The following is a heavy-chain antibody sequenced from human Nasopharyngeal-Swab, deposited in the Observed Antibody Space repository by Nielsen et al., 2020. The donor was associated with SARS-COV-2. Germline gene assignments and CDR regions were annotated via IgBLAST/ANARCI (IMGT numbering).Heavy chain of an antibody. CDR3: ARGRTPAFAISNAYYQYMDI. V-gene: IGHV3-74*01. Sequence: GGSLRLSCAASGFSISDYWMHWVRQAPGQGLVWVAHSNSDGTSITYADSVLGRFTISRDNAENTQYLQMNSLRVEDTAVYYRARGRTPAFAISNAYYQYMDIWGKGTSVTVSS. D-gene: IGHD1-1*01. CDR2: SNSDGTSI. CDR1: GFSISDYW. J-gene: IGHJ6*03.